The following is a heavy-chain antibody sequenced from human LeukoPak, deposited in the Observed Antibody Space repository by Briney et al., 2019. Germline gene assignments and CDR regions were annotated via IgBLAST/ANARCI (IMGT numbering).Heavy chain of an antibody. D-gene: IGHD2-2*01. CDR3: ARQGCSSTTCYLFALYAFDI. J-gene: IGHJ3*02. Sequence: PSETLSLTCTVSGGSISISTYYWGWIRQPPGKGLEWIGSIYYRGSIYYNPSLKSRVTISVDTSKNQFSLKLSSVTAADTAVYYCARQGCSSTTCYLFALYAFDIWGQGTMVTVSS. CDR2: IYYRGSI. V-gene: IGHV4-39*01. CDR1: GGSISISTYY.